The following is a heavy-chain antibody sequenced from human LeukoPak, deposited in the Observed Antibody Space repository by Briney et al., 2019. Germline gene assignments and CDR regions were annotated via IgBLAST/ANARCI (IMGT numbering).Heavy chain of an antibody. CDR2: ISHSGSTI. D-gene: IGHD3-10*01. J-gene: IGHJ4*01. CDR3: ATYGSGGGTFFDS. CDR1: GFTVSSNY. V-gene: IGHV3-11*04. Sequence: GGSLRLSCAASGFTVSSNYMSWIRQAPEKGLEWLSYISHSGSTIYYADSVKGRFTISRDNAKNSLYLQMNSLRAEDTALYYCATYGSGGGTFFDSWGQGTLVTVSS.